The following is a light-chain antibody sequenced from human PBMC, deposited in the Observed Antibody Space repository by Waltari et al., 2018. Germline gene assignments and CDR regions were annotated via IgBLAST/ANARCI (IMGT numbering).Light chain of an antibody. CDR2: KDT. J-gene: IGLJ2*01. CDR3: QSADSSGSVV. CDR1: ALSKHY. V-gene: IGLV3-25*03. Sequence: SFELTQPPSLSVSPGQTARITCSGDALSKHYAHWYQQRPGLAPVLVIYKDTERPSGIPERFSGSSSGTTVTLTISGVQAEDEADYYCQSADSSGSVVFGGGTKLTVL.